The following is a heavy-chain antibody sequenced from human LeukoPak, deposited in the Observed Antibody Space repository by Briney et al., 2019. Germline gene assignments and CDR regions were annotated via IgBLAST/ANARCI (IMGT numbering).Heavy chain of an antibody. D-gene: IGHD1-26*01. V-gene: IGHV4-4*07. Sequence: SETLSLTCTVSGGSISSYYWGWIRQPAGKGLEWIGRIYTSGSTNYNPSLKSRVPMSVDTSKNQFSPKLSSVTAADTAVYYCARVGAMSAFDIWGQGTMVTVSS. CDR3: ARVGAMSAFDI. CDR2: IYTSGST. CDR1: GGSISSYY. J-gene: IGHJ3*02.